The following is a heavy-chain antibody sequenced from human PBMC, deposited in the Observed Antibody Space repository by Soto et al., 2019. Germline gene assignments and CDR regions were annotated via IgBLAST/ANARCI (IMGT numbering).Heavy chain of an antibody. CDR3: ARDPWRTPPEAAFDV. CDR2: IYFSGVT. D-gene: IGHD1-1*01. CDR1: GGSISSAGYY. J-gene: IGHJ3*01. V-gene: IGHV4-31*03. Sequence: QVQLQESGPGLVEPSQTLSLTCTVSGGSISSAGYYWSWIRQRPGKGLEWIGYIYFSGVTYYNPYLESRVTISVDTSKNQFSLRLSSVTAADTAVYYCARDPWRTPPEAAFDVWGQGTKVTVSS.